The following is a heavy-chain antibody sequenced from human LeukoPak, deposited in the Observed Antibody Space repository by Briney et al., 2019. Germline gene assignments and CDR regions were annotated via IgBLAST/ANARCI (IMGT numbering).Heavy chain of an antibody. CDR2: ISYSGST. CDR1: GGSISPYF. J-gene: IGHJ5*02. V-gene: IGHV4-59*01. CDR3: ARDDYRGVTNFDP. Sequence: SETLSLTCTVSGGSISPYFWSWIRQPPGKGLEWIGYISYSGSTNYNPSLKSRVTISVDTSKNQFSLQLSSVTAADTAVYYCARDDYRGVTNFDPWGQGTLVTVSS. D-gene: IGHD3-10*01.